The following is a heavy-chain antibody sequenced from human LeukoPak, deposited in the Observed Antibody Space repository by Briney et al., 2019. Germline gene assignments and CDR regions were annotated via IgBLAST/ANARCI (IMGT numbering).Heavy chain of an antibody. J-gene: IGHJ4*02. Sequence: PGGSLRLSCAASGFTFSSYNMNWVRQAPGKGLEWVANIKQDGGEKYYVDSVKGRFTISRDNAKNALYLQMDSLRAEDTAVYYCARDKIVGATYLDNWGQGDLVTVSS. V-gene: IGHV3-7*01. CDR1: GFTFSSYN. CDR2: IKQDGGEK. D-gene: IGHD1-26*01. CDR3: ARDKIVGATYLDN.